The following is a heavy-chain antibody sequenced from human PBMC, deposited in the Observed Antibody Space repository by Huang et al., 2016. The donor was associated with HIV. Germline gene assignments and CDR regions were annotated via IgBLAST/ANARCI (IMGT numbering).Heavy chain of an antibody. V-gene: IGHV5-51*01. Sequence: EVQLVQSGAEVKKPGESLKIACKASGYSFNTQWIDWVRQMSGKGLEWRGIIYPGDSQTKYSPSFQGPVTFSVDKSIRTAYLQWSSLEASDTAMYFCARHQSGRLDDAYDVWGQGTLVTVSS. CDR2: IYPGDSQT. D-gene: IGHD6-19*01. CDR1: GYSFNTQW. J-gene: IGHJ3*01. CDR3: ARHQSGRLDDAYDV.